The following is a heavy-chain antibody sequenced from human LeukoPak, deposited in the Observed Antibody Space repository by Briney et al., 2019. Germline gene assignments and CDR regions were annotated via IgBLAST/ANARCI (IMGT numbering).Heavy chain of an antibody. CDR3: AKAPVTTCRGAFCYPFDY. V-gene: IGHV3-23*01. Sequence: WGSLRLTCAASGGTLSSYSRSWVRQAPGKGLEWVSGISDTGNTYHADSVKGRFTISRDTSKNTLSLQMNWLRPEAAAVYYCAKAPVTTCRGAFCYPFDYWGQGTLVTVSS. D-gene: IGHD2-15*01. J-gene: IGHJ4*02. CDR2: ISDTGNT. CDR1: GGTLSSYS.